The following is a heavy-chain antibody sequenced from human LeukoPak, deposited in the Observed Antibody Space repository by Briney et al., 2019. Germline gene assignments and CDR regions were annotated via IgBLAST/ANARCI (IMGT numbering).Heavy chain of an antibody. J-gene: IGHJ3*02. CDR1: GLTVSSSY. CDR2: IYNDGGT. Sequence: GGSLRLSCAASGLTVSSSYMSWVRQGPGKGLEWVSIIYNDGGTYYADSMKGRFTISRDNSKNTLYLQVNSLRAEDTAMYYCARNILFAFDIWGQGTMVTVSS. V-gene: IGHV3-53*01. D-gene: IGHD2/OR15-2a*01. CDR3: ARNILFAFDI.